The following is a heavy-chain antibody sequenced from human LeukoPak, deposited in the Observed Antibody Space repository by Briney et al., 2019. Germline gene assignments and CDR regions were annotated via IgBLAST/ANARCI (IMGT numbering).Heavy chain of an antibody. V-gene: IGHV1-69*04. J-gene: IGHJ6*02. CDR1: GGTFSSYA. CDR2: IIPILGIA. CDR3: AREQRRTEMATITDYYYGMDV. D-gene: IGHD5-24*01. Sequence: SVKVSCKASGGTFSSYAISWVRQAPGQGLEWMGRIIPILGIANYAQKFQGRVTITADKSTSTAYMELSSLRSEDTAVYYCAREQRRTEMATITDYYYGMDVWGQGTTVTVSS.